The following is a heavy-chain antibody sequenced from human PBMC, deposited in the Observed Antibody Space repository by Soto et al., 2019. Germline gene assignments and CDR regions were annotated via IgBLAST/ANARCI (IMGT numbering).Heavy chain of an antibody. CDR3: TTDLWRIAVVVGSTGYFNP. D-gene: IGHD2-15*01. CDR2: IKSKSDGGTT. Sequence: WWSLRLSCAASVFTFSDAWMSWVRQAPGKGLDWVGRIKSKSDGGTTEYAAPVRGRFTISRDDSKNTLYLQMNSLKTEDTAVYYCTTDLWRIAVVVGSTGYFNPWGQGTPVTVPS. J-gene: IGHJ5*02. V-gene: IGHV3-15*01. CDR1: VFTFSDAW.